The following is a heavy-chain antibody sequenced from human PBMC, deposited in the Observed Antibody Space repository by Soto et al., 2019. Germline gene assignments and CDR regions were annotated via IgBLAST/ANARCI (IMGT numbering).Heavy chain of an antibody. CDR1: GFTFSSYW. Sequence: EVQLVESGGGLVQTGVSLRLSCVASGFTFSSYWMNWVRQAPGEGLEWVANINQDESQKYYADSVKGRFSISRDNARNALYLQMNSLRVEDAAVYYCATKVVIGGIGFVDYWGQGILVTVSS. V-gene: IGHV3-7*01. CDR2: INQDESQK. J-gene: IGHJ4*02. CDR3: ATKVVIGGIGFVDY. D-gene: IGHD2-15*01.